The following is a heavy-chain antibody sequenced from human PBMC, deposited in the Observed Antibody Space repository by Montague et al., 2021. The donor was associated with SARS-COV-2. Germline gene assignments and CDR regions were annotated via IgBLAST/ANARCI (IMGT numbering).Heavy chain of an antibody. CDR2: FTSVVADT. D-gene: IGHD5-12*01. Sequence: SLRLSCAASGFTFREYSMSWVRHVPGKGLEWVSIFTSVVADTFXXXSXXXRFXVSRDISRNLFYLQLNNLRGEATATYFCARDFRFPLDVDPTHFDYWGPGTQVTVSS. J-gene: IGHJ4*02. CDR1: GFTFREYS. CDR3: ARDFRFPLDVDPTHFDY. V-gene: IGHV3-23*01.